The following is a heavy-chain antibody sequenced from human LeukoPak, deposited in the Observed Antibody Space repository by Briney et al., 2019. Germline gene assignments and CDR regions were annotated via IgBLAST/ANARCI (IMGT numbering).Heavy chain of an antibody. CDR1: GYTLTELS. CDR2: FDPEDGET. J-gene: IGHJ4*02. D-gene: IGHD2-2*01. Sequence: EASVKVSCKVSGYTLTELSMHRVRQAPGKGLEWMGGFDPEDGETIYAQKFQGRVTITEDTSTDTAYMELSSLRSEDTAVYYCATGYCSSTSCYYHFDYWGQGTLVTVSS. V-gene: IGHV1-24*01. CDR3: ATGYCSSTSCYYHFDY.